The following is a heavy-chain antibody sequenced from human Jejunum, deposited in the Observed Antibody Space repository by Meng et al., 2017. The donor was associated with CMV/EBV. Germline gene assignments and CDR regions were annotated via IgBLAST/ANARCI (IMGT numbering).Heavy chain of an antibody. CDR2: ISYDGGNE. CDR1: AFTFNTYP. J-gene: IGHJ4*02. CDR3: ARENDYSNYFDQ. V-gene: IGHV3-30-3*01. Sequence: AASAFTFNTYPILWVRQAPGKGLEWVALISYDGGNEYYADSVKGRFTISRDSSKSTLYLQMNSLRGEDSAIYYCARENDYSNYFDQWGRGTLVTVSS. D-gene: IGHD4-11*01.